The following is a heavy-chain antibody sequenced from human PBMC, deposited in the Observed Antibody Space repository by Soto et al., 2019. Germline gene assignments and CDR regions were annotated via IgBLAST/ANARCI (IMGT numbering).Heavy chain of an antibody. V-gene: IGHV1-18*01. D-gene: IGHD1-26*01. CDR3: ARSSGTYPPSRYYSGLDV. Sequence: GASVKVSCKASGYTFTSYGFSWVRQAPGQGLEWMGWISAHNGDTIYAQKLQERITMTTATSTNPAYLELRSLKSGDTAVFYCARSSGTYPPSRYYSGLDVGGQGTTVPVSS. CDR1: GYTFTSYG. J-gene: IGHJ6*02. CDR2: ISAHNGDT.